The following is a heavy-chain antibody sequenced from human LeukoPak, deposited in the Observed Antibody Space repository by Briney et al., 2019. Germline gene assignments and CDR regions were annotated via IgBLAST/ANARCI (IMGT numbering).Heavy chain of an antibody. D-gene: IGHD2-2*01. CDR2: IIPIFGTA. CDR1: GGTFSSYA. J-gene: IGHJ5*02. Sequence: GASVKVSCKASGGTFSSYAISWVRQAPGQGLEWMGGIIPIFGTANYAQKFQGRVTITADEYTSTAYMELSSLRSEDTAVYYCARDKGNIVVVPAATNWFDPWGQGTLVTVSS. CDR3: ARDKGNIVVVPAATNWFDP. V-gene: IGHV1-69*13.